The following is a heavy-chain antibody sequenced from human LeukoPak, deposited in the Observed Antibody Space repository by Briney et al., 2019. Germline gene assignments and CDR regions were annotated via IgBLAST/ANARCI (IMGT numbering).Heavy chain of an antibody. Sequence: PSETLSLTCAVYGGSFSGYHWTWIRQPPGKGLEWIGKINHSGSTNYNPSLKSRVTISVDPSKKQFSLKLSSVTAADTAVYYCARGLNMGYSDLWGRGTLVTVSS. J-gene: IGHJ2*01. CDR2: INHSGST. CDR1: GGSFSGYH. D-gene: IGHD1-26*01. CDR3: ARGLNMGYSDL. V-gene: IGHV4-34*01.